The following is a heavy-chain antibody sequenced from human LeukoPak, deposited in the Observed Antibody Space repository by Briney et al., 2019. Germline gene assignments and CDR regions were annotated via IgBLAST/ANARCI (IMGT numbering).Heavy chain of an antibody. D-gene: IGHD3-10*01. CDR3: ARKRRNLLWFGELLQYFDY. Sequence: SETLSLTCAVYGGSFSGYYWSWIRQPPGKGLEWIGEINHSGSTNYNPSLKSRVTISVDTSKNQFSLKLSSVTAADTAVYYCARKRRNLLWFGELLQYFDYWGQGTLVTVSS. CDR2: INHSGST. V-gene: IGHV4-34*01. CDR1: GGSFSGYY. J-gene: IGHJ4*02.